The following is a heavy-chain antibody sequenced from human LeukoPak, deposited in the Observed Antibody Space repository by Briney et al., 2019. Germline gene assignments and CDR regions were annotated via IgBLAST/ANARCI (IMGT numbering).Heavy chain of an antibody. CDR2: IYYSGST. CDR3: LVGATLYYFDY. J-gene: IGHJ4*02. V-gene: IGHV4-39*01. CDR1: GGSISSSSYY. Sequence: PSETLSLTCTVSGGSISSSSYYWGWIRQPPGKGLEWIGSIYYSGSTYYNPSLKSRVTISVDTSKNQFSLKLSSVTAADTAVYYCLVGATLYYFDYWGQGTLVTVSS. D-gene: IGHD1-26*01.